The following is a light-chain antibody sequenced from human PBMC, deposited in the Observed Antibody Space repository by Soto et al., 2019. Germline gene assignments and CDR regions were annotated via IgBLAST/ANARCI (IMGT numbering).Light chain of an antibody. Sequence: GDRVTITCRASQSIRSYLNWYQQKPGKAPKLLIYAASSLQTGVSSRFSGSGSGTDFTLTISNLQPEDFATYYCQQTSSTPTFGGGTKVDI. CDR2: AAS. CDR1: QSIRSY. CDR3: QQTSSTPT. J-gene: IGKJ4*01. V-gene: IGKV1-39*01.